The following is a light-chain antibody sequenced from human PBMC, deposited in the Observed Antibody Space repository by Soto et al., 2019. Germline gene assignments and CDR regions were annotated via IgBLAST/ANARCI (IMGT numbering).Light chain of an antibody. V-gene: IGKV3-20*01. J-gene: IGKJ1*01. CDR3: QDYGTSAPWT. CDR2: RGS. CDR1: QNIRGNE. Sequence: VLTQSPGTLSLSPGERTTLSCRASQNIRGNELAWYQQKPGQPPRLLTYRGSSRAPGIPDRFSGRGSGTEITLTIPRLEPEDFAVYYCQDYGTSAPWTFGQGTRVEIK.